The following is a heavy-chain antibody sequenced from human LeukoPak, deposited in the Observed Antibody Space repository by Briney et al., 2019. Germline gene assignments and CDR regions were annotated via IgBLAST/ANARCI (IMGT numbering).Heavy chain of an antibody. V-gene: IGHV1-69*05. CDR3: AKDGGGSYWAYYYYVDV. D-gene: IGHD1-26*01. CDR1: GGTFNSYA. CDR2: IIPIFGTA. Sequence: GASVKVSCKASGGTFNSYAISWVRQAPGQGLEWMGGIIPIFGTANYAQKVQGRGTITTAESPRTAYMEVSSLRSEDTALYYCAKDGGGSYWAYYYYVDVWGNGTTVTVSS. J-gene: IGHJ6*03.